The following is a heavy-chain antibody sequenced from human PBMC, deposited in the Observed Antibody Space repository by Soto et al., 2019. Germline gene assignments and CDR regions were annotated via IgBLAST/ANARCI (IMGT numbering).Heavy chain of an antibody. V-gene: IGHV3-30-3*01. CDR3: ARVPFYYYYSSRHDTFSY. D-gene: IGHD3-22*01. Sequence: GGSLRLSCAASGFTFSSYAMHWVRQAPGKGLEWVAVISYDGSNKYYADSVKGRFTISRDNSKNTLYLQMNSLRAEDTAVYYCARVPFYYYYSSRHDTFSYWGQGSLVTGSS. J-gene: IGHJ1*01. CDR2: ISYDGSNK. CDR1: GFTFSSYA.